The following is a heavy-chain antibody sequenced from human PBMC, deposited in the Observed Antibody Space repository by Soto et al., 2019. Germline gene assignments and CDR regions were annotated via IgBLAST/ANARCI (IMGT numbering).Heavy chain of an antibody. CDR1: GFTFSSYG. V-gene: IGHV3-30*18. CDR3: AKDRYYCSGGRCPLGGAFDI. D-gene: IGHD2-15*01. Sequence: QVQLVESGGGVVQPGRSLRLSCAASGFTFSSYGMHWVRQAPGKGLEWVAVISYDGSNKYYADSVKGRFTISRDNSKNTLYLQMNSLRGEDTAVYYCAKDRYYCSGGRCPLGGAFDIWGQGTMVTVSS. CDR2: ISYDGSNK. J-gene: IGHJ3*02.